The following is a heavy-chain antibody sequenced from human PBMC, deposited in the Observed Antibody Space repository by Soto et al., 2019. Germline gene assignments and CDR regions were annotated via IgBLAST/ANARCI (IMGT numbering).Heavy chain of an antibody. CDR3: AREKTPMSPHYFYYGMDV. CDR1: GGSISSYY. J-gene: IGHJ6*02. V-gene: IGHV4-59*01. Sequence: KPSETLSLTCTVSGGSISSYYWSWIRQPPGKGLEWIGYVYSGGGTNYSPSFMGRVTISVDTTDNQFSLKLNSVTAADTAVYYCAREKTPMSPHYFYYGMDVWGQGTTVTVSS. D-gene: IGHD3-9*01. CDR2: VYSGGGT.